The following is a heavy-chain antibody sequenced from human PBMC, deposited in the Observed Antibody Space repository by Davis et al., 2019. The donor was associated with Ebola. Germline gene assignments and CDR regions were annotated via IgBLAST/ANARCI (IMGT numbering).Heavy chain of an antibody. J-gene: IGHJ6*02. Sequence: PGGSLRLSCAASGFIFNSEAVSWVRQAPGKGLEWVSGISGSGGSAYYADSVKGRFTISRDNAKDSLYLQMNSLRAEDTAVYYCARGSRNMDVWGQGTTVTVSS. CDR3: ARGSRNMDV. CDR2: ISGSGGSA. V-gene: IGHV3-23*01. CDR1: GFIFNSEA.